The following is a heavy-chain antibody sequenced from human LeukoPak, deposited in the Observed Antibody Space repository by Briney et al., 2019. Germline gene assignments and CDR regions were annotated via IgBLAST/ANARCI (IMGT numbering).Heavy chain of an antibody. D-gene: IGHD2-2*01. J-gene: IGHJ5*02. CDR3: ARDIVVVPGAKSWFDP. CDR2: IWYDGSNK. CDR1: GFTFSSYG. V-gene: IGHV3-33*01. Sequence: PGGSLRLSCAASGFTFSSYGMHWVRQAPGKGLEWVAVIWYDGSNKYYADSVKGRFTISRDNSKNTLYLQMNSLRAEDTAVYYCARDIVVVPGAKSWFDPWGQGTLVTVSS.